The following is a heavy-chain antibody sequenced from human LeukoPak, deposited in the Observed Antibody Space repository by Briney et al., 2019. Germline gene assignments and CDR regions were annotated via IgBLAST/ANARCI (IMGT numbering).Heavy chain of an antibody. V-gene: IGHV4-59*01. Sequence: SETLSLTCTVSGGSISYYHWSWIRQPPGKGLEWIGYIYYSGSTNYNPSLKSRVTISVDTSKNQFSLKLSSVTAADTAVYYCARLELERQRDYYYYYMDVWGKGTTVTISS. CDR2: IYYSGST. CDR3: ARLELERQRDYYYYYMDV. J-gene: IGHJ6*03. D-gene: IGHD1-1*01. CDR1: GGSISYYH.